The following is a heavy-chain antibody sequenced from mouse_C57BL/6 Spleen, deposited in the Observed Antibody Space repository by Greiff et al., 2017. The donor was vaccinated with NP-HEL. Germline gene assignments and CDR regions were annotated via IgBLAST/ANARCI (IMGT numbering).Heavy chain of an antibody. J-gene: IGHJ3*01. D-gene: IGHD2-5*01. CDR2: IRSGGST. V-gene: IGHV2-2*01. CDR1: GFSLTSYG. CDR3: ARNMDSNYPFAY. Sequence: VQLQQSGPGLVQPSQSLSITCTVSGFSLTSYGVHWVRQSPGKGLEWLGVIRSGGSTDYNAAFISLLSISKDNSKSQVFFKMNSLQADYTAIYYCARNMDSNYPFAYWGQGTLVTVSA.